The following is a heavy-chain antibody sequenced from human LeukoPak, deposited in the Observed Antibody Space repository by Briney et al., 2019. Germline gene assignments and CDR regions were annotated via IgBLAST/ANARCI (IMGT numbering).Heavy chain of an antibody. CDR1: GYTFTGYY. V-gene: IGHV7-4-1*02. Sequence: ASVKVSCKASGYTFTGYYMHWVRQAPGQGLEWMGWINTNTGNPTYAQGFTGRFVFSLDTSVSTAYLQISSLKAVDTAVYYCARGGQWLDYWGQGTLVTVSS. CDR3: ARGGQWLDY. CDR2: INTNTGNP. D-gene: IGHD2-8*01. J-gene: IGHJ4*02.